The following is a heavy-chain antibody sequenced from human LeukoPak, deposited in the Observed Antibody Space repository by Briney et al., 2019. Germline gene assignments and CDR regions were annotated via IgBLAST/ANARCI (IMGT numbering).Heavy chain of an antibody. Sequence: PGGSLRLSCAASGFTFSSYWMSWVRQAPGKGLEWVANIKKDGSEKYFVDSVKGRFTISRDNAKNSLSLQMNSLRAEDTAVYYCARSGRGYDDAFDIWGQGTMVTVSS. CDR3: ARSGRGYDDAFDI. V-gene: IGHV3-7*01. J-gene: IGHJ3*02. CDR2: IKKDGSEK. D-gene: IGHD5-12*01. CDR1: GFTFSSYW.